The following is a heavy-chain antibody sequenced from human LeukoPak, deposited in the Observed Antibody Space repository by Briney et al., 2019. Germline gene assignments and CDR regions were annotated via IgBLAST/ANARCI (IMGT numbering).Heavy chain of an antibody. Sequence: SETLSLTCTVSGGSISSGSYYWGWIRQPPGKGLEWIGRVYTSGSTNYNPSLKSRVTISVDTSKNQFSLKLSSVTAADAAVYYCARDLGDCTNGVCFGYYYYYYMDVWGKGTTVTVSS. V-gene: IGHV4-39*07. CDR2: VYTSGST. CDR1: GGSISSGSYY. CDR3: ARDLGDCTNGVCFGYYYYYYMDV. D-gene: IGHD2-8*01. J-gene: IGHJ6*03.